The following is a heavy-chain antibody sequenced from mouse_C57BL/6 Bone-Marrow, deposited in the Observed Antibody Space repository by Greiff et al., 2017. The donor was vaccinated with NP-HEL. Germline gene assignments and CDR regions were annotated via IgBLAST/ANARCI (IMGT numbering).Heavy chain of an antibody. Sequence: VQLQQSGAELMKPGASVKLSCKATGYTFTGYWIEWVKQRPGHGLEWIGEILPGSGSTNYNEKFKGKATFTADTSSNTAYMQLSSLTTEDSAIYYCARAFYYYGSSYVWYFDVWGTGTTVTVSS. V-gene: IGHV1-9*01. CDR1: GYTFTGYW. CDR3: ARAFYYYGSSYVWYFDV. D-gene: IGHD1-1*01. J-gene: IGHJ1*03. CDR2: ILPGSGST.